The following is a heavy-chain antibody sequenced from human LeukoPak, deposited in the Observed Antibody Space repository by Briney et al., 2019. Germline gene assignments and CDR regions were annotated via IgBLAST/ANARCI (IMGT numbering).Heavy chain of an antibody. V-gene: IGHV4-39*07. Sequence: SETLSLTCTVSGGSISSSSYYWGWIRQPPGKGLEWIGSIYYSGSTYYNPSLKSRVTISVDTSKNQFSLKLSSVTAADTAVYYCAREGSLRYSSSWYGGSYFDYWGQGTLVTVSS. J-gene: IGHJ4*02. CDR3: AREGSLRYSSSWYGGSYFDY. D-gene: IGHD6-13*01. CDR1: GGSISSSSYY. CDR2: IYYSGST.